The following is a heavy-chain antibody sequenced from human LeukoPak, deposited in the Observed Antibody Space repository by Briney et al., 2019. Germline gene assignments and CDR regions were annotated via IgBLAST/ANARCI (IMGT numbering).Heavy chain of an antibody. Sequence: GGSLRLSCAASGFTFSSYAMSWVRQAPGKGLEWVSGISGSGTGTHYADSVKGRFTISRDNSKNTLYLQMNSLRAEDTAVYYCATTRLSNYYDSSGYYSFDYWGQGTLVTVSS. V-gene: IGHV3-23*01. J-gene: IGHJ4*02. CDR2: ISGSGTGT. CDR3: ATTRLSNYYDSSGYYSFDY. D-gene: IGHD3-22*01. CDR1: GFTFSSYA.